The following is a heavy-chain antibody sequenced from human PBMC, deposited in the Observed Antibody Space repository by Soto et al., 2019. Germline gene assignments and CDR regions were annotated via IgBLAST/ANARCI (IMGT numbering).Heavy chain of an antibody. V-gene: IGHV4-31*03. CDR3: ARTVLI. J-gene: IGHJ4*02. CDR1: GGSISSSSYY. Sequence: LSLTCTVSGGSISSSSYYWGWTRQYPGKGLEWIGCIHHSGNTYYNPSLRSRLTISLDPSQNQFSLKLSSVTAADTAVYYCARTVLIWGQGTLVTVSS. CDR2: IHHSGNT. D-gene: IGHD4-4*01.